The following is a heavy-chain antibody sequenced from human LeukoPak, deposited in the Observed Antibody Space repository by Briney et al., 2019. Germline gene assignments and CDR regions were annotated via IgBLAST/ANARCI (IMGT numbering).Heavy chain of an antibody. V-gene: IGHV3-30*19. CDR2: MSYDGSNK. Sequence: GGSLRLSCAASGFTFSSYGMHWVRQAPGKGLEWVAVMSYDGSNKYYADSVKGRFTISRDNSKNTLYLQMDSLRAEDTAVYCCARAGTMIRGDPDSFDIWGQGTMVTVSS. CDR3: ARAGTMIRGDPDSFDI. D-gene: IGHD3-10*01. J-gene: IGHJ3*02. CDR1: GFTFSSYG.